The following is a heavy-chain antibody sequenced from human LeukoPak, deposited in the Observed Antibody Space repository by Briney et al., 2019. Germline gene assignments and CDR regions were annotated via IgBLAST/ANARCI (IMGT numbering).Heavy chain of an antibody. CDR2: IVIGGDT. Sequence: GGSLRLSCGASGFTFRNYDMHWVRQAAGKGLEWVSTIVIGGDTYYPGSVKGRFTISRENAKNSLYLQMNSLRAGGTAVYYCARGEFYGSGSYLFDYWGQGTLVTVSS. D-gene: IGHD3-10*01. CDR3: ARGEFYGSGSYLFDY. J-gene: IGHJ4*02. V-gene: IGHV3-13*01. CDR1: GFTFRNYD.